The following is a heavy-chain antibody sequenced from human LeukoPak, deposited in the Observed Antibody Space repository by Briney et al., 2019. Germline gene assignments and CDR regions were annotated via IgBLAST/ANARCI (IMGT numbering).Heavy chain of an antibody. J-gene: IGHJ6*04. V-gene: IGHV3-23*01. D-gene: IGHD2-2*01. CDR2: ISGSGVST. Sequence: GGSLRLSCAASGFTFSSYAMSWVRKAPGKGLEWVSAISGSGVSTYYADSVKGRFTISRDNSKNTLYLQMNSLRAEDTAVYYCAKGGPGYCSSTSCYHYYYYGMDVWGKGTTVTVSS. CDR1: GFTFSSYA. CDR3: AKGGPGYCSSTSCYHYYYYGMDV.